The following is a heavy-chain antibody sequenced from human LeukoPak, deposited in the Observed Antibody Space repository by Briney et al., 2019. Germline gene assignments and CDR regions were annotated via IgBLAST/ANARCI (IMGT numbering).Heavy chain of an antibody. CDR1: GFTFSSYW. CDR2: IKQDGNEK. CDR3: ASIGSEDYVPDQPLDY. D-gene: IGHD4-17*01. J-gene: IGHJ4*02. V-gene: IGHV3-7*01. Sequence: GGSLRLSCAASGFTFSSYWMSWVRQAPGKGPEWVANIKQDGNEKYYVDSVKGRFTISRDNTKNSLYLQMDSLRAEDTAVYYCASIGSEDYVPDQPLDYWGQGTLVTVSS.